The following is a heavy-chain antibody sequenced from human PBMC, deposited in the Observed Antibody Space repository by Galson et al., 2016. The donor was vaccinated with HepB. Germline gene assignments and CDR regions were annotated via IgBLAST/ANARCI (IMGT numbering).Heavy chain of an antibody. D-gene: IGHD3-22*01. CDR3: ATDSGYYPGVYFDY. CDR2: IYYSGST. CDR1: GGSISSSSYY. Sequence: ETLSLTCTVSGGSISSSSYYWGWIRQPPGKGLEWIGSIYYSGSTYYNPSLKSRVTISVDTSKNQFSLKLSSVTAAETAVYYCATDSGYYPGVYFDYWGQGTLVTVSS. V-gene: IGHV4-39*01. J-gene: IGHJ4*02.